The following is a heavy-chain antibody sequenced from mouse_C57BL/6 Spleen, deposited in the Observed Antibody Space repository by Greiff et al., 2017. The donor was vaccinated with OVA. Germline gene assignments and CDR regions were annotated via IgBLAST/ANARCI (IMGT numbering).Heavy chain of an antibody. D-gene: IGHD1-1*01. CDR1: GYTFTSYW. J-gene: IGHJ2*01. CDR3: TREDTTVVYFDY. Sequence: EVQLQQSGPVLARPGASVKMSCKTSGYTFTSYWMHWVKQRPGQGLEWIGAIYPGNSDTSYNQKFKGKAKLTAVTSASTAYMELSSLTNEDSAVYYCTREDTTVVYFDYWGQGTTLTVSS. V-gene: IGHV1-5*01. CDR2: IYPGNSDT.